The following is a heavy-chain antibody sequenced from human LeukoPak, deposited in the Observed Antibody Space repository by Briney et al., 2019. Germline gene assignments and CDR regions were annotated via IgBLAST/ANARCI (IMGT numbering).Heavy chain of an antibody. CDR2: IKQDGSEK. CDR3: ARVAGVGAIPFDY. V-gene: IGHV3-7*01. Sequence: GGSLRLSCAASGFTFSSYWMSWVRQAPGKGLEWVANIKQDGSEKYYVDSVKGRFTISRDNAKNSLYLQMNSLRAEDTAVYYCARVAGVGAIPFDYWGQGTLVTVSS. CDR1: GFTFSSYW. J-gene: IGHJ4*02. D-gene: IGHD1-26*01.